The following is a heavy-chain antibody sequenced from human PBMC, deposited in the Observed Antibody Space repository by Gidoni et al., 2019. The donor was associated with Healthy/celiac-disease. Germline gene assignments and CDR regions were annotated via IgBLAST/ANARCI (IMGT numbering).Heavy chain of an antibody. J-gene: IGHJ4*02. Sequence: QVQLVQSGAEVKKPGASVKVSCTASGYTVTSYAMHWVRAAPGQRREWMGWINAGNGNTKYSQKFPGRVTITRDTSASTAYMELSSLRSEDTAVYYCAREVGGFGEFNSYFDYWGQGTLVTVSS. CDR3: AREVGGFGEFNSYFDY. V-gene: IGHV1-3*01. CDR1: GYTVTSYA. D-gene: IGHD3-10*01. CDR2: INAGNGNT.